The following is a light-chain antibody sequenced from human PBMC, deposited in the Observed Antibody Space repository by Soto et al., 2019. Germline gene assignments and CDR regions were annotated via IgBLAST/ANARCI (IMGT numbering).Light chain of an antibody. Sequence: QSVLTQPASVSGSPGQSITISCTGTSSDVGGYNYVSWYQQHPGKAPKLMIYEVSNRPSGVSNRFSGSKSCNTASLTISGLQAEDEADYYCSSYTRNSTLVFGGGTKLTVL. CDR3: SSYTRNSTLV. CDR1: SSDVGGYNY. V-gene: IGLV2-14*01. J-gene: IGLJ2*01. CDR2: EVS.